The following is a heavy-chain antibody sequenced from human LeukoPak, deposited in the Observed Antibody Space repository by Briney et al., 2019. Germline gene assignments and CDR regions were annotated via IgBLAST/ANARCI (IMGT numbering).Heavy chain of an antibody. CDR3: TTSGRVYYYGSGSLNYYYYYMDV. V-gene: IGHV3-15*01. CDR1: GFTFRNAG. CDR2: IKSKPDGGTT. J-gene: IGHJ6*03. Sequence: GGSLRLSCAASGFTFRNAGRSWVRQAPGKGLEGVGRIKSKPDGGTTDYAAPVKGRFTISRDDSKNTLYLQMNSLKTEDTAVYYCTTSGRVYYYGSGSLNYYYYYMDVWAKGQWSPSL. D-gene: IGHD3-10*01.